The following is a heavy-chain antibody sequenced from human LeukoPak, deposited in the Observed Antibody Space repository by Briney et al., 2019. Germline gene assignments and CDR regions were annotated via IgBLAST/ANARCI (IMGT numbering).Heavy chain of an antibody. V-gene: IGHV3-30*03. CDR3: ARDRRGTWSIDF. Sequence: PGRSLRLSCAVSGFTVNSDGVHWVRQAPGKGLEWVTFTSNDGSRTYYADSVKGRFTFSRDSSENMFYLQMNSLRADDTAVYYCARDRRGTWSIDFWGQGVLVTVSS. D-gene: IGHD1-1*01. CDR1: GFTVNSDG. CDR2: TSNDGSRT. J-gene: IGHJ4*02.